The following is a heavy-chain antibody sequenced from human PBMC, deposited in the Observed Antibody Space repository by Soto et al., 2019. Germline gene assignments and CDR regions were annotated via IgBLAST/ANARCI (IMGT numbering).Heavy chain of an antibody. CDR2: IKQDGSEK. Sequence: GGSLRLSCAASGMTFSSYKMIWVRQAPGKGLEWVASIKQDGSEKYYVDSVKGRFAISRDNAKNSLYLQINSPRAEDTAVYFCARGKRPDSYSGYDSDYYYYYMDVWGKGTTVTVSS. CDR1: GMTFSSYK. D-gene: IGHD5-12*01. J-gene: IGHJ6*03. V-gene: IGHV3-7*01. CDR3: ARGKRPDSYSGYDSDYYYYYMDV.